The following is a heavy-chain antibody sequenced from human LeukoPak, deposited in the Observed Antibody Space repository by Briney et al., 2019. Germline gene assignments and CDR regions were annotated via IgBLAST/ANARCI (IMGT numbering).Heavy chain of an antibody. CDR2: INWNGGST. V-gene: IGHV3-20*04. CDR1: GFTFDDYG. J-gene: IGHJ4*02. Sequence: GGSLRLSCAASGFTFDDYGMSWVRQAPGKGLEWVSGINWNGGSTGYADSVKGRFTISRDNAKNSVSLQLNNLRAEDTALYYCARERSTFNYNKDDGRAYIMDYWGQGTLVTVSS. D-gene: IGHD3-16*01. CDR3: ARERSTFNYNKDDGRAYIMDY.